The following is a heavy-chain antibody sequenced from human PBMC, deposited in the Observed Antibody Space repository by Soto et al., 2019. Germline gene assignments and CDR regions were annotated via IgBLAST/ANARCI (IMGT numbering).Heavy chain of an antibody. D-gene: IGHD3-3*01. Sequence: SETLSLTCTVSGGSISSSSYYWGWIRQPPGKGLEWIGSIYYSGRTYYNPSLKSRVTISVDTSKNQFSLKVGSVTAADTAVYYCARQRTGYDFWSGSAIYYYYGMDVWGQGTTVTVSS. CDR2: IYYSGRT. J-gene: IGHJ6*02. V-gene: IGHV4-39*01. CDR3: ARQRTGYDFWSGSAIYYYYGMDV. CDR1: GGSISSSSYY.